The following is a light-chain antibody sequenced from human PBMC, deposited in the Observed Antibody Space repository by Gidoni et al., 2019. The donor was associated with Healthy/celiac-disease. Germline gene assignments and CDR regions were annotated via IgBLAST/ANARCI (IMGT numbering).Light chain of an antibody. CDR3: QQSYSTLT. J-gene: IGKJ4*01. CDR1: QSNSTY. V-gene: IGKV1-39*01. CDR2: AAS. Sequence: DIQMTQYPSSLSASIGDRVTITCRASQSNSTYLNWYQQKPGKAPKLLIYAASSLQSGVPSRFSGSGSGTDFTLTISSLQPDDFATYYCQQSYSTLTFGGGTKVEIK.